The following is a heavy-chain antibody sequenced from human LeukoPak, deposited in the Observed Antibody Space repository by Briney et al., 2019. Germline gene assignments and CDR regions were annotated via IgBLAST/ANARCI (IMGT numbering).Heavy chain of an antibody. CDR1: GGSFSGYY. J-gene: IGHJ4*02. Sequence: SETLSLTCAVYGGSFSGYYWSWIRQPPGKGLEWIGEINHSGSTNYNPSLKSRVTISVDTSKNQFSLKLSSVTAADTAVYYCASWLERYYFDYWGQGTLVTV. CDR2: INHSGST. CDR3: ASWLERYYFDY. D-gene: IGHD6-19*01. V-gene: IGHV4-34*01.